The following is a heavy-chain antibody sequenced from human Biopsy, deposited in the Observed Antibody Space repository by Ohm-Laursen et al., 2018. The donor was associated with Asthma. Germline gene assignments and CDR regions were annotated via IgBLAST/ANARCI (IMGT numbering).Heavy chain of an antibody. CDR2: ISVYNGNT. V-gene: IGHV1-18*01. Sequence: ASVKVSCKTSGYTFNSAGITCVRQAPGQGLEGMGWISVYNGNTKVAQKLQDRVTMITDTSTSTAYMELRSLRSDDTAVYFCARAVDYSHYYGIDVWGQGTTVTVS. J-gene: IGHJ6*02. CDR1: GYTFNSAG. CDR3: ARAVDYSHYYGIDV. D-gene: IGHD3-10*01.